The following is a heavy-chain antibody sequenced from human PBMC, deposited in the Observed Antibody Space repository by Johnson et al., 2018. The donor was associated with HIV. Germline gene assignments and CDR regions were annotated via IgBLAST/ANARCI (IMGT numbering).Heavy chain of an antibody. Sequence: QVQLVESGGGVVQPGGSLRLSCAASGFTFSSYAMVRQAPGKGLEWVAVISFDGSNEYYTDSVKGRFTISRDNSKNTLHLQMNSLRTEDTAIYYCARGRIGTIVMDLRDDAFDIWGQGTMVTVSS. CDR2: ISFDGSNE. J-gene: IGHJ3*02. D-gene: IGHD3-22*01. CDR1: GFTFSSYA. V-gene: IGHV3-30*04. CDR3: ARGRIGTIVMDLRDDAFDI.